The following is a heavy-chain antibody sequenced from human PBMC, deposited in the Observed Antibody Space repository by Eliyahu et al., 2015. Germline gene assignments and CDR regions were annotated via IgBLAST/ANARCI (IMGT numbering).Heavy chain of an antibody. V-gene: IGHV3-23*04. CDR1: GXTFSNYA. Sequence: EVQLVESGGDLVQPGGSLRLSCAASGXTFSNYAMSWVRQAPGKGLXGVSTITDSGDNTYXADSVKGRFTISRDNSKNTLFLQMITLGAEDMAVYYCAKWGVGIGATASTFDYWGQGTLVTVSS. J-gene: IGHJ4*02. CDR3: AKWGVGIGATASTFDY. CDR2: ITDSGDNT. D-gene: IGHD6-13*01.